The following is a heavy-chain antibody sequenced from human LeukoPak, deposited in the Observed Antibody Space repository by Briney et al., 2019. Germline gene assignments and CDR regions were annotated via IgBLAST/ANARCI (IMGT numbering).Heavy chain of an antibody. J-gene: IGHJ6*03. CDR1: GFTFSSYW. Sequence: GGSLRLSRAASGFTFSSYWMSWVRQAPGKGLEWVANIKQDGGEKYYVDSVKGRFTISRDNAKNSLYLQMNSLRAEDTAVYYCARSSYCSSTSCYYMDVWGKGTTVTVSS. CDR3: ARSSYCSSTSCYYMDV. D-gene: IGHD2-2*01. V-gene: IGHV3-7*01. CDR2: IKQDGGEK.